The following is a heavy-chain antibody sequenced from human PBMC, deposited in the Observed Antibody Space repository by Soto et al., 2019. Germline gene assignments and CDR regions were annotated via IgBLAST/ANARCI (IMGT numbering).Heavy chain of an antibody. V-gene: IGHV3-13*03. Sequence: GGSLRLSCAAYGFTFSSYDMHWVREATEKDMERVSAMGTDDGTTDYAAPEKDKFTISRDDSENTLYLQMNSLNTEDTAVYYCIHGYYQCFYSWGQVTLVTVSS. CDR1: GFTFSSYD. J-gene: IGHJ4*02. CDR3: IHGYYQCFYS. CDR2: MGTDDGTT. D-gene: IGHD5-18*01.